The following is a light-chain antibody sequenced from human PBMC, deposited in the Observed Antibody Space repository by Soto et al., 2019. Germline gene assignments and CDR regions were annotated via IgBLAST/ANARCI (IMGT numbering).Light chain of an antibody. CDR2: IYSDGSH. CDR1: SGHSSYA. J-gene: IGLJ3*02. V-gene: IGLV4-69*01. Sequence: QPVLTQSPSASASLGASVKLTCTLSSGHSSYAIAWHQQQPAKGPRYLMKIYSDGSHSKGDGIPDRFSGSSSGAERYLTISSLESEDEADYYCQTGGTGIVFGRGTKLTVL. CDR3: QTGGTGIV.